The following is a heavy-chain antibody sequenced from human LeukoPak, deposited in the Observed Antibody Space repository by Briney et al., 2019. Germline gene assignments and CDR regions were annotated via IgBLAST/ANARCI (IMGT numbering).Heavy chain of an antibody. V-gene: IGHV5-51*01. CDR1: GYSFTSYW. CDR3: ARLPDSGSYFGVRAYYFDY. Sequence: GESLQISCQGSGYSFTSYWIGWVRQMPGKGLEWMGIIYPGDSDTRYSPSFQGQVTISADKSISTAYLQWSSLKASDTAMYYCARLPDSGSYFGVRAYYFDYWGQGTLVTVSS. CDR2: IYPGDSDT. J-gene: IGHJ4*02. D-gene: IGHD1-26*01.